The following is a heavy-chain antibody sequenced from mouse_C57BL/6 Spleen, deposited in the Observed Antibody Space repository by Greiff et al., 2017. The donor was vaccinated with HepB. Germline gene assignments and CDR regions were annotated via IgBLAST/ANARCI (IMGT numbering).Heavy chain of an antibody. J-gene: IGHJ4*01. CDR2: IYPGSGST. D-gene: IGHD1-1*01. Sequence: QVQLKQPGAELVKPGASVKMSCKASGYTFTSYWITWVKQRPGQGLEWIGDIYPGSGSTNYNEKFKSKATLTVDTSSSTAYMQLSSLTSEDSAVYYCARSRYYYYGSDAMDYWGQGTSVTVSS. V-gene: IGHV1-55*01. CDR1: GYTFTSYW. CDR3: ARSRYYYYGSDAMDY.